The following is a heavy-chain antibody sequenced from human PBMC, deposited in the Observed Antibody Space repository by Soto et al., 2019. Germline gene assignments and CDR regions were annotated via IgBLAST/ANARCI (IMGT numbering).Heavy chain of an antibody. CDR1: GYTFTNYW. J-gene: IGHJ6*02. CDR3: AASVFYYGMDV. Sequence: GESLKISCKGSGYTFTNYWIGWVRQMPGKGLEWMGIIYPGDSDTKYNPSFQGQVTISADKSITTTYLQWSSLKASDTAIYYCAASVFYYGMDVWGQGTTVTVSS. V-gene: IGHV5-51*01. CDR2: IYPGDSDT.